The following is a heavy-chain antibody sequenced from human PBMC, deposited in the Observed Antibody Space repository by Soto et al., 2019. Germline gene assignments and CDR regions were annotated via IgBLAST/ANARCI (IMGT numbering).Heavy chain of an antibody. J-gene: IGHJ4*02. V-gene: IGHV3-53*01. D-gene: IGHD2-2*02. CDR2: IFSAGVT. CDR3: VAPITYTYRVEF. Sequence: GGSLRLSCEPSGFTVKGNYVGWVRQAPGKGLEWVAVIFSAGVTFYGDSVRGRFTVSKDTAKNTLSLQMSRLGVEDTAQYYCVAPITYTYRVEFWGQGTMVTVSS. CDR1: GFTVKGNY.